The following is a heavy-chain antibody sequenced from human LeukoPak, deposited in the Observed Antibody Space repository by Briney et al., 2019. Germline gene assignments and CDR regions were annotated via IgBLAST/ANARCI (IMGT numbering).Heavy chain of an antibody. J-gene: IGHJ4*02. V-gene: IGHV4-61*01. Sequence: SETLSLTCTVSGRSVSSGSYYWSWIRQPPGKGLEWIGYIYYSGSTNYNPSLKSRVTISVDTSKNQFSLKLSSVTAADTAVYYCASRGLRDGYNRDWGQGTLVTVSS. D-gene: IGHD5-24*01. CDR2: IYYSGST. CDR1: GRSVSSGSYY. CDR3: ASRGLRDGYNRD.